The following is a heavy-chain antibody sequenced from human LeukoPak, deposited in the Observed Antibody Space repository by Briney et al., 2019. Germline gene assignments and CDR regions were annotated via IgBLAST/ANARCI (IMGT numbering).Heavy chain of an antibody. D-gene: IGHD3-10*01. CDR2: FFYSGST. J-gene: IGHJ4*02. CDR1: GGSISSYC. Sequence: SETLSLTCTVSGGSISSYCWSWIRQPPGKGLEWIGYFFYSGSTNYNPSLKSRVTMSVDTSKNQFFLRLSSVTAADTAVYYCARVWFGEFIFDYWGQGTLVAVSS. V-gene: IGHV4-59*01. CDR3: ARVWFGEFIFDY.